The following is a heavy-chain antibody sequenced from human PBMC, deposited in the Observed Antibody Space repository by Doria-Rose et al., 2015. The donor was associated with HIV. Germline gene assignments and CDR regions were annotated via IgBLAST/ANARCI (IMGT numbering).Heavy chain of an antibody. CDR2: SSSTSAYI. J-gene: IGHJ4*02. CDR3: ATGVTLDY. D-gene: IGHD3-10*01. Sequence: VQLVQSGRGLVRPGGSLRLSCATSGFTFSSHRINWVRQAPGKVLEWVSSSSSTSAYINYADSVRGLFTISRDNARNSLYLQMDSLRAEDTAIYYCATGVTLDYWGQGTLVTVSS. CDR1: GFTFSSHR. V-gene: IGHV3-21*01.